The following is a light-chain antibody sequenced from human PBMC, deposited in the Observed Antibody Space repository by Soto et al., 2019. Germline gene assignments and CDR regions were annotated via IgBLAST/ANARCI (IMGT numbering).Light chain of an antibody. CDR2: GAS. J-gene: IGKJ1*01. CDR1: QSVSSSY. V-gene: IGKV3-20*01. Sequence: EIVLTQSPGTLSLSPGERATLSCRASQSVSSSYLAWYQQKPGQAPRLLIYGASSRATGIPDRFSGMGAGTXXXXXXXXXEPDXFAXXXXXXXGSSPPWTFGQGTKVEIK. CDR3: XXXGSSPPWT.